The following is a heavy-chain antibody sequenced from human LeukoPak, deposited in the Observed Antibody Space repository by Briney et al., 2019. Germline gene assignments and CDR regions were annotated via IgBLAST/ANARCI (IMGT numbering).Heavy chain of an antibody. J-gene: IGHJ4*02. CDR1: GYTFTAYY. CDR3: ASPGGTSQDY. CDR2: INPNSGGT. Sequence: ASVRVSCKASGYTFTAYYMHWVRQAPGQGLEWMGRINPNSGGTNYAQKFQGRVTMTRDTSISTAYMELSGLRSDDTAVYYCASPGGTSQDYWGQGTLVTVST. V-gene: IGHV1-2*06. D-gene: IGHD3-16*01.